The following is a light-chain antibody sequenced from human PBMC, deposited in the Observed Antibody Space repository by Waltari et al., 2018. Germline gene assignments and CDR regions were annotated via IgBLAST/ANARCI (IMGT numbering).Light chain of an antibody. Sequence: SSELTQDPVVSVALGQTIRITCQGESLRTSYASWYQVKPGQAPLLVMFGKEKRPSGVPDRISGDSSETTSSLTITGAQAEDEADYYCSSRNGRASQVVFAGGTKVTVL. CDR3: SSRNGRASQVV. V-gene: IGLV3-19*01. CDR2: GKE. CDR1: SLRTSY. J-gene: IGLJ2*01.